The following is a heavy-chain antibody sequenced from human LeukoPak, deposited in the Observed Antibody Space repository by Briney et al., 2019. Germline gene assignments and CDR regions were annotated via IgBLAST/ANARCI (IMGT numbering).Heavy chain of an antibody. V-gene: IGHV4-61*02. D-gene: IGHD1-26*01. CDR1: GGSISSGSYY. CDR3: ARGMGSGSYWATFDY. Sequence: PSETLSLTCTVSGGSISSGSYYWSWIRQPAGTGLEWIGRIYTSGSTNYNPSLKSRVTISVDTSKNQFSLKLSSVTAADTAVYYCARGMGSGSYWATFDYWGQGTLVTVSS. CDR2: IYTSGST. J-gene: IGHJ4*02.